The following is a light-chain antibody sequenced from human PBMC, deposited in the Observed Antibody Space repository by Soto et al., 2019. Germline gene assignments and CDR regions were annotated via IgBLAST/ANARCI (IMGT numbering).Light chain of an antibody. CDR3: QHRNYWAPFT. V-gene: IGKV3-11*01. CDR1: QSVSSF. Sequence: EIVLTQFPATLSLSPGERATLSCRASQSVSSFLAWYQQKPGQAPRLLIYDASNRATGIPARFSGSGTGTDFILTISSLEPEDFAVYYCQHRNYWAPFTFGPGTKVDIK. CDR2: DAS. J-gene: IGKJ3*01.